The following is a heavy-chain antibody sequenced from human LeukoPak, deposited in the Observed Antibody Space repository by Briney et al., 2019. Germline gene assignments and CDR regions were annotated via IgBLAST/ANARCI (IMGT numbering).Heavy chain of an antibody. V-gene: IGHV4-38-2*02. CDR3: AGSVGASPFDY. CDR2: IYHSGST. CDR1: GYSISSGYY. J-gene: IGHJ4*02. D-gene: IGHD1-26*01. Sequence: SETLSLTCTVSGYSISSGYYWGWIRQPPGKGLEWIGNIYHSGSTYYNPSLKSRVTISVDTSKNQFSLKLSSVTAADTAVYYCAGSVGASPFDYWGQGTLVTVSS.